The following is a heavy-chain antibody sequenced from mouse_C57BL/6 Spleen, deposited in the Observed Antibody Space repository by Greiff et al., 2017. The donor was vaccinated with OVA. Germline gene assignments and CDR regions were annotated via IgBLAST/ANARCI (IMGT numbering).Heavy chain of an antibody. D-gene: IGHD1-1*01. J-gene: IGHJ2*01. CDR2: ISDGGSYT. V-gene: IGHV5-4*01. Sequence: DVHLVESGGGLVKPGGSLKLSCAASGFTFSSYAMSWVRQTPEKRLEWVATISDGGSYTYYPDNVKGRFTISRDNAKNNLYLQMSHLKSEDTAMYYCASYSSLGYFDYWGQGTTLTVSS. CDR3: ASYSSLGYFDY. CDR1: GFTFSSYA.